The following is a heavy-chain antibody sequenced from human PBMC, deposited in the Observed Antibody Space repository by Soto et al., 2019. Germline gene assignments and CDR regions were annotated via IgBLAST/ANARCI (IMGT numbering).Heavy chain of an antibody. CDR3: ARSGYGSGPNDAFDI. CDR2: IDPSDSYT. Sequence: PGESLKISCKGSGYSFTSYWISWVRQMPGKGLEWMGRIDPSDSYTNYSPSFQGHVTISADKSISTAYLQWSSLKASDTAMYYCARSGYGSGPNDAFDIWGQGTMVTVSS. D-gene: IGHD3-10*01. J-gene: IGHJ3*02. CDR1: GYSFTSYW. V-gene: IGHV5-10-1*01.